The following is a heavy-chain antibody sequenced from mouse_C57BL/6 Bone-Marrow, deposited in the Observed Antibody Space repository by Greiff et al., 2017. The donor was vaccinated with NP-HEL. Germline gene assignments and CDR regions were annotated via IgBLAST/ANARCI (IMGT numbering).Heavy chain of an antibody. CDR1: GFSLTSYA. D-gene: IGHD6-1*01. J-gene: IGHJ4*01. Sequence: QVQLQESGPGLVAPSQSLSITCTVSGFSLTSYAISWVRQPPGKGLEWLGVIWTGGGTNYNSALKSRLSISKGNSKSQVFLKMNSLQTDDTARYYCASLRGRPFYYAMDYWGQGTSVTVSS. CDR3: ASLRGRPFYYAMDY. V-gene: IGHV2-9-1*01. CDR2: IWTGGGT.